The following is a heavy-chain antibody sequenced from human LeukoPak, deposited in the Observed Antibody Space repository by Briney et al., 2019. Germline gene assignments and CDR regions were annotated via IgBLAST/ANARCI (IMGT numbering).Heavy chain of an antibody. V-gene: IGHV1-2*02. D-gene: IGHD4-23*01. CDR1: GYTFTSYY. CDR3: ATLTGGDDAFDI. J-gene: IGHJ3*02. Sequence: ASVKVSCKASGYTFTSYYIHWVRQAPGQGLEWMGWSNPYNGGTNYLQKFRGRVTLTRDTSISTAYMEVTRLTSDDTAVYYCATLTGGDDAFDIWGQGTMVTVSS. CDR2: SNPYNGGT.